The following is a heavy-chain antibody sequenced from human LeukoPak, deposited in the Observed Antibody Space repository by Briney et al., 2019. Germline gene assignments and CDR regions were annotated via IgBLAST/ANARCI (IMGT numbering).Heavy chain of an antibody. CDR2: INYRGNT. CDR1: GFTFSSYE. CDR3: ARRDSYSSGYYYFDY. J-gene: IGHJ4*02. D-gene: IGHD3-22*01. V-gene: IGHV4-39*01. Sequence: PGGSLRLSCAASGFTFSSYEMNWVRQAPGKGLDWIGIINYRGNTYYNPSLKSRVTISVDTSKNQFSLKLSSVTAADTAVYYCARRDSYSSGYYYFDYWGQGTLVTVSS.